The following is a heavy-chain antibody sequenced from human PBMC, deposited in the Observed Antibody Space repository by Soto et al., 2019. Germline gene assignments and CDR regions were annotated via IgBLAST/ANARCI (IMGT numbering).Heavy chain of an antibody. CDR1: GFTFSSYA. D-gene: IGHD1-26*01. V-gene: IGHV3-23*01. CDR3: AKDLQRPGYSRFYY. Sequence: EVQLLESGGGLVQPGGSLRLSCEASGFTFSSYAMSWVRQAPGKGLEWVSAISGSGGSTYYADSVKGRFTISRDNSKNTLFMQMNSLRAEDTAVYFCAKDLQRPGYSRFYYWGQGTLVTVSS. CDR2: ISGSGGST. J-gene: IGHJ4*02.